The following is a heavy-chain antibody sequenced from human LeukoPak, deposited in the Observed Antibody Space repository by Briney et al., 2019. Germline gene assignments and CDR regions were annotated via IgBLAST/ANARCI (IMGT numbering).Heavy chain of an antibody. J-gene: IGHJ6*02. CDR1: GITFSSYA. D-gene: IGHD2-2*01. V-gene: IGHV3-23*01. CDR2: ISGSGGST. Sequence: PGGSLRLSCAASGITFSSYAMSWVRQAPGKGLEWVSGISGSGGSTYYADSVKGRFTISRGNSKNTLYLQMNSLRAEDTAVYYCAKWGIVVVPAASVWGQGTTVTVSS. CDR3: AKWGIVVVPAASV.